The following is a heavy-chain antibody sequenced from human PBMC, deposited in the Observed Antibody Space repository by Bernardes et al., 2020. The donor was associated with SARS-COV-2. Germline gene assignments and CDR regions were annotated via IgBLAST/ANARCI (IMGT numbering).Heavy chain of an antibody. V-gene: IGHV3-49*04. CDR2: IRNKAYGGTT. CDR1: GFIVGDYA. Sequence: GGSLRLSCTDSGFIVGDYAMSWVRQAPGKGLEWLGFIRNKAYGGTTQYAASVRGRFTISRDDSKSIAYLQMNSLITEDTAVYYCTRDHLPNDASDIWGQGTMVTVSS. J-gene: IGHJ3*02. CDR3: TRDHLPNDASDI.